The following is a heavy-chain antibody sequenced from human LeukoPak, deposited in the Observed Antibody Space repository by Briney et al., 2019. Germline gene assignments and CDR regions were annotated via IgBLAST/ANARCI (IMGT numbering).Heavy chain of an antibody. J-gene: IGHJ4*02. Sequence: GGSLRLSCAASGFTFNSYAMNWVRQAPGKGLEWVSVISGGVGRTYYADSVKGRFTISRDNSKNTLYLQMNSLRVDDTAVYYCAKAEGGYYDSRGYPFDYWGQGTLVTVSS. CDR3: AKAEGGYYDSRGYPFDY. CDR1: GFTFNSYA. D-gene: IGHD3-22*01. CDR2: ISGGVGRT. V-gene: IGHV3-23*01.